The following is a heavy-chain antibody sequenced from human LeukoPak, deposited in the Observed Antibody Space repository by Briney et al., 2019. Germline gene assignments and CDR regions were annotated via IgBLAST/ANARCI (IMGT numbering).Heavy chain of an antibody. J-gene: IGHJ3*02. CDR1: GGSISNYY. V-gene: IGHV4-4*07. D-gene: IGHD7-27*01. Sequence: PSETLSLTCTVSGGSISNYYWTWIRQPAGKGLEWIGRIYTSGKTNYNPSLKSQVTISMDTSKNQFSLNLNSVTAADTAVYYCARDRAGDSFDIWGQGTMVTVSS. CDR2: IYTSGKT. CDR3: ARDRAGDSFDI.